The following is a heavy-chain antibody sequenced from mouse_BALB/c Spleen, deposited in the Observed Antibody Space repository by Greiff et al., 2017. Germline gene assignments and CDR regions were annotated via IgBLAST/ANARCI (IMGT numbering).Heavy chain of an antibody. CDR2: INPSSGYT. D-gene: IGHD3-1*01. V-gene: IGHV1-4*01. CDR1: GYTFTSYT. Sequence: VQLQQSGAELARPGASVKMSCKASGYTFTSYTMHWVKQRPGQGLEWIGYINPSSGYTNYNQKFKDKATLTADKSSSTAYMQLSSLTSEDSAVYYCARSGAARATWEAWFADWGQGTLVTVSA. J-gene: IGHJ3*01. CDR3: ARSGAARATWEAWFAD.